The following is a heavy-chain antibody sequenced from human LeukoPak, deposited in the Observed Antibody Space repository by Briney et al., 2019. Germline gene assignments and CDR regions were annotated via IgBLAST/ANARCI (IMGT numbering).Heavy chain of an antibody. Sequence: ASVKLSCKACGYLFSSHSMHCVRQAPGQGLEWMGIIIPSGGSTSYEQKFQGRVTMSRDTSTSTVYMELSCLSSEDKAVYYCARRTSGYYYLDVWGQGTTVTVSS. CDR1: GYLFSSHS. J-gene: IGHJ6*02. V-gene: IGHV1-46*01. D-gene: IGHD3-22*01. CDR2: IIPSGGST. CDR3: ARRTSGYYYLDV.